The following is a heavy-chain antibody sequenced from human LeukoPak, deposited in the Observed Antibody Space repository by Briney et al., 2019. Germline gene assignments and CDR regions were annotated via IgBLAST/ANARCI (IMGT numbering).Heavy chain of an antibody. CDR3: ARGRYNWNCDY. V-gene: IGHV4-39*01. CDR2: IYYSGST. J-gene: IGHJ4*02. D-gene: IGHD1-20*01. Sequence: PSETPSLTCTVSGGSISSSSYYWGWIRQPPGKGLEWIGSIYYSGSTYYNPSLKSRVTISVDTSKNQFSLKLSSVTAADTAVYYCARGRYNWNCDYWGQGTLVTVSS. CDR1: GGSISSSSYY.